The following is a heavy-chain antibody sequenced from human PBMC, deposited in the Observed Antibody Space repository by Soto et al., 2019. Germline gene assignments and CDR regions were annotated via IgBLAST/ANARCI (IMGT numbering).Heavy chain of an antibody. CDR1: GFTFSSYS. Sequence: GGSLRLSCAASGFTFSSYSMNWVRQAPGKGLEWVSSITSSAYYIYYADSVKGRFTVSRDNAKNSLYLQMNSLRAEDTAVYYCARDVEGSGGRYYFDSWGQGTLVTVSS. D-gene: IGHD2-15*01. CDR2: ITSSAYYI. CDR3: ARDVEGSGGRYYFDS. V-gene: IGHV3-21*01. J-gene: IGHJ4*02.